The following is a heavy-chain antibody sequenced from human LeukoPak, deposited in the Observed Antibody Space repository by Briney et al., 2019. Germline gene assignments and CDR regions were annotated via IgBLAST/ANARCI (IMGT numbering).Heavy chain of an antibody. Sequence: AGGSLRLSCAASGFTFSSYGMHWVRQAPGKGLEWVAVIWYDGSNKYYADSVKGRFTISRDNSKNTLYLQMNSLRAEDTAVYYCATENDYGDVYFDYWGQGTLVTVSS. V-gene: IGHV3-33*08. CDR2: IWYDGSNK. CDR1: GFTFSSYG. J-gene: IGHJ4*02. D-gene: IGHD4-17*01. CDR3: ATENDYGDVYFDY.